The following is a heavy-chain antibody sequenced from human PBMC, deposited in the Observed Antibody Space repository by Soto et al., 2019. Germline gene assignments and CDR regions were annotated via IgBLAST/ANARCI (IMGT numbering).Heavy chain of an antibody. Sequence: SETLSLTCAFSVGSISSSNWWSWVRQPPGKGLEWIGEIYHSGSTNYNPSLKSRVTISVDKSKNQFSLKLSSVTAADTAVYYCARVGGEREIRTQAWFEPWGQGTLVNVSS. D-gene: IGHD3-16*01. CDR2: IYHSGST. CDR3: ARVGGEREIRTQAWFEP. V-gene: IGHV4-4*02. J-gene: IGHJ5*02. CDR1: VGSISSSNW.